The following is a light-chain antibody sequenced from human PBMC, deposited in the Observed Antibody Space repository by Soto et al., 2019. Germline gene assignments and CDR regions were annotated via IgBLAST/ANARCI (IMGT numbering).Light chain of an antibody. CDR1: QGIGDF. CDR3: KRYDSAPQT. J-gene: IGKJ1*01. CDR2: SAS. V-gene: IGKV1-27*01. Sequence: DIQMTQSPSSLSASVGDRVTITCRASQGIGDFLAWYQQKPGKVPKLLIYSASTLQSGVPSWFSGSGSGTDFTLTISSLQPEDVASYFCKRYDSAPQTFGQGTNVEIK.